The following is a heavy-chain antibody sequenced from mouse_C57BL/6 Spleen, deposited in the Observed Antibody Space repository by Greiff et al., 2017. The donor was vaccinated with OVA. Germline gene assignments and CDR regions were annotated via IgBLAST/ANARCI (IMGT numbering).Heavy chain of an antibody. D-gene: IGHD1-1*01. V-gene: IGHV3-6*01. CDR1: GYSITRGDY. Sequence: EVKFVESGHGLLKPSQSLPLSCSVTGYSITRGDYWNWIRQFPGNKLEWMGYISYDGSNNYNPSLKNRISLTRDTSKNQFFLKLNSVTTEDTATYYCSRARYYYRSSYACYIDGWGAGTTVIVSS. CDR2: ISYDGSN. J-gene: IGHJ1*01. CDR3: SRARYYYRSSYACYIDG.